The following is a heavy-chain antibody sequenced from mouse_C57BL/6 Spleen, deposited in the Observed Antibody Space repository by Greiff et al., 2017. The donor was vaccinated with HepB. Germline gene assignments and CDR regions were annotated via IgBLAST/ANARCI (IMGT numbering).Heavy chain of an antibody. Sequence: QVHVKQPGAELVKPGASVKMSCKASGYTFTSYWITWVKQRPGQGLEWIGDIYPGSGSTNYNEKFKSKATLTVDTSSSTAYMQLSSLTSEDSAVYYCATLRVRSWFAYWGQGTLVTVSA. J-gene: IGHJ3*01. CDR1: GYTFTSYW. V-gene: IGHV1-55*01. CDR2: IYPGSGST. CDR3: ATLRVRSWFAY. D-gene: IGHD1-1*01.